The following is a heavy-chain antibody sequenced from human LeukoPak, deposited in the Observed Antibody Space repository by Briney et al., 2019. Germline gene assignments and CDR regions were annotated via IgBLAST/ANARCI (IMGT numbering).Heavy chain of an antibody. V-gene: IGHV3-23*01. Sequence: PGGSLRLSCAASGFTFSSYAMSWVRQAPGRGRGWVSAISGSGGSTYYADSVKGRFTISRDNSKNTLYLQMNGLRAEDTAVYYCARSGPDGYKGYWGQGTLVTVSS. D-gene: IGHD5-24*01. J-gene: IGHJ4*02. CDR3: ARSGPDGYKGY. CDR1: GFTFSSYA. CDR2: ISGSGGST.